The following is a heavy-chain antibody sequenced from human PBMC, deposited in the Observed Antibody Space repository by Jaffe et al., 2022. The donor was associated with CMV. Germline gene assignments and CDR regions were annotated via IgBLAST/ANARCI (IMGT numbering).Heavy chain of an antibody. Sequence: QVQLQQWGAGLLKPSETLSLTCAVYGGSFSGYYWSWIRQPPGKGLEWIGEINHSGSTNYNPSLKSRVTISVDTSKNQFSLKLSSVTAADTAVYYCARGRSNYCTNGVCYSFSRYYYYYMDVWGKGTTVTVSS. J-gene: IGHJ6*03. CDR3: ARGRSNYCTNGVCYSFSRYYYYYMDV. D-gene: IGHD2-8*01. CDR2: INHSGST. CDR1: GGSFSGYY. V-gene: IGHV4-34*01.